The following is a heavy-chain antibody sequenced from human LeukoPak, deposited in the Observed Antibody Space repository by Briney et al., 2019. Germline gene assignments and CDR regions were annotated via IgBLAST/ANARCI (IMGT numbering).Heavy chain of an antibody. D-gene: IGHD3-16*01. Sequence: SETLSLTCTVSGGSISSYYWSWIRQPAGKGLEWIGRISSSGTTNYNPSLKSRVTMSVDTSKNQFSLKLSSVTATDTAVYYCGKGAHGGGGGIQYYFDYWGQGALVTASS. V-gene: IGHV4-4*07. CDR2: ISSSGTT. CDR1: GGSISSYY. CDR3: GKGAHGGGGGIQYYFDY. J-gene: IGHJ4*02.